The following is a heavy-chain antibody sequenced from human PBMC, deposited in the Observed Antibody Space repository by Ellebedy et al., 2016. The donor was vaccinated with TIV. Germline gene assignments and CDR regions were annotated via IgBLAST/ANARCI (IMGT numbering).Heavy chain of an antibody. Sequence: PGGSLRLSCAASGFTFSSFAMGWVRQTPGKGLEGVSGLYGSGRGIFYSDSVKGRFTISRDNSMNTLYLQMNSLRAEDTAIYYCAKGRGGGSDSSAPRYYFDYWGLGTLVTVSS. V-gene: IGHV3-23*01. D-gene: IGHD3-22*01. CDR1: GFTFSSFA. CDR3: AKGRGGGSDSSAPRYYFDY. CDR2: LYGSGRGI. J-gene: IGHJ4*02.